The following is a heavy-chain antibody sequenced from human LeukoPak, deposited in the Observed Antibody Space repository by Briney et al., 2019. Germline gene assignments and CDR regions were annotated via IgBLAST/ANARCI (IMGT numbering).Heavy chain of an antibody. CDR1: GGSISSYY. D-gene: IGHD5-18*01. Sequence: SETLSLTCTVSGGSISSYYWSWIRQPPGKGLEWIGYIYYSGSTNYNPSLKSRVTISVDTSKNQFSLKLSSVTAADTAVYYCARTVGSGAMDHYYGMDVWGQGTTVTVSS. J-gene: IGHJ6*02. CDR3: ARTVGSGAMDHYYGMDV. V-gene: IGHV4-59*01. CDR2: IYYSGST.